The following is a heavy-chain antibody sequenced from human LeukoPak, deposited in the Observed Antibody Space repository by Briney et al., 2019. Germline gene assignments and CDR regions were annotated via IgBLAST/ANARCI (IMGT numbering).Heavy chain of an antibody. D-gene: IGHD6-25*01. CDR3: ARDRERNYYYYGMDV. J-gene: IGHJ6*02. CDR1: GYSFTSYG. Sequence: ASVRVSCKTSGYSFTSYGMSWVRQAPGQGLEWMGGINTNTGNPTYAQGFTGRFVLSLDTSVSTAYLQISSLKAEDTAVYYCARDRERNYYYYGMDVWGQGTTVTVSS. CDR2: INTNTGNP. V-gene: IGHV7-4-1*02.